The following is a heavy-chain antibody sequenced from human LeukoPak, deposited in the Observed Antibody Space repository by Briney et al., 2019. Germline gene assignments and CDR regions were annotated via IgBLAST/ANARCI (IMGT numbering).Heavy chain of an antibody. Sequence: PGGSLRLSCAASGFSFSSYGMSWVRQAPGKGLEWASAISPSGGSTYYADSVKGRFTISRDNSKNTLYLQMNSLRAEDTAVYYCAKGSFGAIAARPVSFDYWGQGTLVTVSS. CDR3: AKGSFGAIAARPVSFDY. CDR1: GFSFSSYG. V-gene: IGHV3-23*01. D-gene: IGHD6-6*01. J-gene: IGHJ4*02. CDR2: ISPSGGST.